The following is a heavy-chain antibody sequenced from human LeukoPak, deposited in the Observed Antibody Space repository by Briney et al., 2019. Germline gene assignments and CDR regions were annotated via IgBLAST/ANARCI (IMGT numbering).Heavy chain of an antibody. CDR1: GFTFSSYA. CDR2: ISGSGGNT. V-gene: IGHV3-23*01. J-gene: IGHJ4*02. CDR3: ANSKYYFDY. Sequence: GGFLRLSCAASGFTFSSYAMSWVRQPPGKGLEWVSGISGSGGNTYYADSVKGRFTISRDNSKNTLYLQMNSLRAEDTAVYFCANSKYYFDYWGQGTLVTVSS.